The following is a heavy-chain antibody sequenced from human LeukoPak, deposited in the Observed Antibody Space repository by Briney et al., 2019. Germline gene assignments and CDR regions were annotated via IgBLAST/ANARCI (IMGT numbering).Heavy chain of an antibody. D-gene: IGHD3-3*01. V-gene: IGHV4-4*02. CDR1: GGSVTSTNW. CDR2: VHLDGRT. CDR3: AREGGFYRPLDY. Sequence: SETLSLTCAVSGGSVTSTNWWTWVRQPPGKGLEWIGEVHLDGRTNYNPSLTGRLTLSVDLYENHISLKLTSVIAADTAVYYCAREGGFYRPLDYLGQGTLVTVSS. J-gene: IGHJ4*02.